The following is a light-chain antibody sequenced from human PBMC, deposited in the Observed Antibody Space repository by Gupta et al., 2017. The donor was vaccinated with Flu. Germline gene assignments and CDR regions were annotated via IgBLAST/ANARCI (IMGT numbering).Light chain of an antibody. J-gene: IGKJ4*01. CDR3: QHVNNSQIT. CDR2: DAS. V-gene: IGKV1D-13*01. CDR1: QGISSA. Sequence: AIQLTQSPSSLSASVGDRVTITCRASQGISSALAWYQQEPGKAPKLLIYDASSLESGVPSRFSGSGSGTDFTLTISSLQPEDFATYYCQHVNNSQITFGRGTKVEIK.